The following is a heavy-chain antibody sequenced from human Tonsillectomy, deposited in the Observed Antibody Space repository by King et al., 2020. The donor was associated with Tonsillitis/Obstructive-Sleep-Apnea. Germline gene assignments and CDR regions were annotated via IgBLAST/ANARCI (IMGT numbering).Heavy chain of an antibody. J-gene: IGHJ3*02. Sequence: VKLVESGGGLVKPGGSLRVSCAASGFTFSSNSMNWVRQAPGKGLEWVSSISSSSTYIYYADSVKGRFTISRDNAKNSLYLQMNSLRAEDTAVYYCAREGVPTTIDAFDIWGQGTMVTVSS. CDR1: GFTFSSNS. D-gene: IGHD2-2*02. V-gene: IGHV3-21*01. CDR3: AREGVPTTIDAFDI. CDR2: ISSSSTYI.